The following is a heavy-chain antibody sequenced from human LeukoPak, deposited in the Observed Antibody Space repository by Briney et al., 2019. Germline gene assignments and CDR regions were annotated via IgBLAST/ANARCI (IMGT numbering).Heavy chain of an antibody. V-gene: IGHV3-30*18. Sequence: GGSLRLSCAASGFTFSSYGMHWVRQAPGKGLEWVAVISYDGSNKYYADSVKGRFTISRDNGKNTLYLQMNSLGPEDTAVYYCAKDQAGAWGQGTRVTVSS. D-gene: IGHD1-26*01. CDR2: ISYDGSNK. CDR3: AKDQAGA. CDR1: GFTFSSYG. J-gene: IGHJ5*02.